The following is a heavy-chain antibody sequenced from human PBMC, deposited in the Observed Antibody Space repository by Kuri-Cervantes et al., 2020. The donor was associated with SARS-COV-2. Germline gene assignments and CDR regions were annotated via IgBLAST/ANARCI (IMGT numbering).Heavy chain of an antibody. V-gene: IGHV4-34*01. CDR2: INHSGST. J-gene: IGHJ4*02. CDR1: GGSFSGYY. Sequence: SQTLSLTCAVYGGSFSGYYWSWIRQPPGKGLEWIGEINHSGSTNYNPSLKSRVTISVDTSKNQFSLKLSSVTAADTAVYYCARGWYPVGATILYYFDYWGQGTLVTVSS. CDR3: ARGWYPVGATILYYFDY. D-gene: IGHD1-26*01.